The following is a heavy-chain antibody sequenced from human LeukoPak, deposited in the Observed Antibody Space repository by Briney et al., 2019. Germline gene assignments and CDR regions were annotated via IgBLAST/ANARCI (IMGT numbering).Heavy chain of an antibody. J-gene: IGHJ6*02. V-gene: IGHV3-74*01. CDR3: TRVQAGRAGLMDV. Sequence: GGSLRLSCAASGFTLSSYWMHWVRQAPGKGLVWVSRIDPDGSTTNYADSVKGRFTTSRDNATNTLYLQMNSLRAEATALYYCTRVQAGRAGLMDVWGRGTTVTVSS. CDR2: IDPDGSTT. CDR1: GFTLSSYW. D-gene: IGHD6-13*01.